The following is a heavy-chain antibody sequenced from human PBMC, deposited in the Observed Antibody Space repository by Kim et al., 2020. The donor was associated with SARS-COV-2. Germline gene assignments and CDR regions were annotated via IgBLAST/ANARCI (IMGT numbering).Heavy chain of an antibody. CDR1: GFTFSSYW. J-gene: IGHJ4*02. D-gene: IGHD6-6*01. CDR3: ASAASTSFDY. Sequence: GGSLRLSCAASGFTFSSYWIHWVRQVPGKGLVWVSRINGDVSTTNYADSVKGRFTISRDNAKNTLYLQMTSLRVEDTAVYYCASAASTSFDYWGQETLVT. CDR2: INGDVSTT. V-gene: IGHV3-74*01.